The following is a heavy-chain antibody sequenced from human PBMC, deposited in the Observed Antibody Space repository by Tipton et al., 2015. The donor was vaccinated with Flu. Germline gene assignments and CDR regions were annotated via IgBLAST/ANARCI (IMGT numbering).Heavy chain of an antibody. Sequence: TLSLTCGVSGDSIRSSNYYWGWIRQPPGKGLEWIGSIYHSGSTYYNPSLKSRVTISVDTSKNQFSLKLSSVTAADTAVYYCARSDILTGYSFDYWGQGTLVTVSS. D-gene: IGHD3-9*01. CDR1: GDSIRSSNYY. CDR3: ARSDILTGYSFDY. J-gene: IGHJ4*02. CDR2: IYHSGST. V-gene: IGHV4-38-2*01.